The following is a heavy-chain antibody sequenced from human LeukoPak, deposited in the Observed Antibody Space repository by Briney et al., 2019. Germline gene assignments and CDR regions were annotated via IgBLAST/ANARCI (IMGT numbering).Heavy chain of an antibody. CDR3: ARQKRQTSATWQQFDAFDI. Sequence: SETLSLTCSVSGDSISGYYWNWIRESPEKGLEWIGYVSSTGTTFYNASLRSRVTISFDTSKNTFSLTLTSVTASDAAVYYCARQKRQTSATWQQFDAFDICGQGTVVTVSS. D-gene: IGHD5-24*01. V-gene: IGHV4-59*08. J-gene: IGHJ3*02. CDR1: GDSISGYY. CDR2: VSSTGTT.